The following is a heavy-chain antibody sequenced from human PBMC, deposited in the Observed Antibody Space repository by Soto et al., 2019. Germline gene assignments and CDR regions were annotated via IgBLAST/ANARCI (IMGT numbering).Heavy chain of an antibody. CDR1: GFTFSSYA. Sequence: GGSLRLSCAASGFTFSSYAMHWVRQAPGKGLEWVAVISYDGSNKYYADSVKGRSTISRDNSKNTLYLQMNSLRAEDTAVYYCATARYSSSWYYFDYWGQGTLVTVSS. V-gene: IGHV3-30-3*01. CDR3: ATARYSSSWYYFDY. CDR2: ISYDGSNK. D-gene: IGHD6-13*01. J-gene: IGHJ4*02.